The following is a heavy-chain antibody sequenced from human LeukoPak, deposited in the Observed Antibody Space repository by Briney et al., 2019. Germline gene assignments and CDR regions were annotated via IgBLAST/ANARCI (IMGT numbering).Heavy chain of an antibody. Sequence: PGGSLRLSCAASGFTFSSYAMSWVRQAPGKGLEWVSVISGSGGSTGHADSVKGRFTISRDNSKNTLHLQMNSLRAEDTAVYYCARESAGGKVDYWGQGTLVTVSS. CDR1: GFTFSSYA. CDR3: ARESAGGKVDY. D-gene: IGHD4-23*01. CDR2: ISGSGGST. J-gene: IGHJ4*02. V-gene: IGHV3-23*01.